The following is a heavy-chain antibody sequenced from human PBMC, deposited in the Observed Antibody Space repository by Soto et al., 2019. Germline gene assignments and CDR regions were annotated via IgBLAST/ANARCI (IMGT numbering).Heavy chain of an antibody. CDR3: AKNYYFDS. Sequence: EVQLLDSGGDLVQPGGSLRLSCAASGFIFSSYAMSWVRQAPGKGLEWVASVSVSGGSTYSTYYADSVRGRLTTSRDDSRNTMYLQMSSLRAEDTAIYYCAKNYYFDSWGQGTLVTVSS. J-gene: IGHJ4*02. CDR1: GFIFSSYA. V-gene: IGHV3-23*01. CDR2: VSVSGGSTYST.